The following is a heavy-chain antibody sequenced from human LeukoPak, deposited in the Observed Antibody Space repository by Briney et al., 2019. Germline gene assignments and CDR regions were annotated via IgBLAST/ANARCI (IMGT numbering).Heavy chain of an antibody. Sequence: GGSLRLSCAASGFTFSSYAMSWVRQAPGKGLEWVSAISGSGGSTYYADSVKGRFTISRDNSKNTLYLQMNSLRAEDTAVYCCAKDGIYCSSTSCYDNFDYWGQGTLVTVSS. J-gene: IGHJ4*02. V-gene: IGHV3-23*01. CDR1: GFTFSSYA. D-gene: IGHD2-2*01. CDR3: AKDGIYCSSTSCYDNFDY. CDR2: ISGSGGST.